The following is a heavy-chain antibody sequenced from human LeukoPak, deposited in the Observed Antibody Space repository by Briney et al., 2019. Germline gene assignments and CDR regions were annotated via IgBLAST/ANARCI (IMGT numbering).Heavy chain of an antibody. Sequence: SETLSLTCAVSGGSISSGGYYWSWIRQPAGKGLEWIGRIYTSGSTNYNPSLKSRVTMSVDTSKNQFSLKLSSVTAADTAVYYFARDGFLGSGSYYKNWFDPWGQGTLVTVSS. J-gene: IGHJ5*02. CDR1: GGSISSGGYY. CDR2: IYTSGST. D-gene: IGHD3-10*01. CDR3: ARDGFLGSGSYYKNWFDP. V-gene: IGHV4-61*02.